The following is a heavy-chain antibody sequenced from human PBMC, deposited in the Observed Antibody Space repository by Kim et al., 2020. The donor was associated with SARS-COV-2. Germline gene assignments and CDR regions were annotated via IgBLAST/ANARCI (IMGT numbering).Heavy chain of an antibody. V-gene: IGHV3-21*01. CDR1: GFTFSSYS. Sequence: GGSLRLSCAGSGFTFSSYSINWVRQAPGKGLEWVSSISSNSSYIYYAESLKGRFTISRDNAKNSLYLQMNSLRVEDPAVYYCARWGLANMRGMEDWGHGT. CDR3: ARWGLANMRGMED. J-gene: IGHJ6*02. D-gene: IGHD2-21*01. CDR2: ISSNSSYI.